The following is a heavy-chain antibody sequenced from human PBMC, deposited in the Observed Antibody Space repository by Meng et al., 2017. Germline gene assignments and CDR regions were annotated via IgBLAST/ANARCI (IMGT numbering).Heavy chain of an antibody. J-gene: IGHJ2*01. V-gene: IGHV1-69*02. CDR2: IIPILGIA. Sequence: QVQLGQSGAEVKKAGSSVKVSCNASGGTFSSYTISWVRQAPGQGLEWMGRIIPILGIANYAQKFQGRVTITADKSTSTAYMELSSLRSEDTAVYYCARSKDGYNYWYFDLWGRGTLVTVSS. D-gene: IGHD5-24*01. CDR3: ARSKDGYNYWYFDL. CDR1: GGTFSSYT.